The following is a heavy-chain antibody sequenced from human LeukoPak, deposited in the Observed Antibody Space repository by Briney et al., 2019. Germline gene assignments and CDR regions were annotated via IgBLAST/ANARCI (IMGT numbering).Heavy chain of an antibody. Sequence: ASVKVSCKASGYTFTGYYMHWVRQAPGQGLQWMGWINPISGGTDYAEKFQDRVTMTRDTSISTAYMGLSRLRSDDTAVYYCAKGRVVAGSKSLTYHWLDPWGQGTLVTVSS. D-gene: IGHD6-19*01. CDR1: GYTFTGYY. CDR2: INPISGGT. J-gene: IGHJ5*02. V-gene: IGHV1-2*02. CDR3: AKGRVVAGSKSLTYHWLDP.